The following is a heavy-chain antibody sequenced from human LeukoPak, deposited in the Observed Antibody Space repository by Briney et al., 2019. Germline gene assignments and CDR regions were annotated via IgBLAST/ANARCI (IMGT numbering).Heavy chain of an antibody. CDR1: EYTFTAYD. CDR3: ARVKGSSSWALLFEY. CDR2: MNPNSGNT. V-gene: IGHV1-8*01. D-gene: IGHD6-13*01. Sequence: SVKVSCKASEYTFTAYDINWVRQATGQGLEWMGWMNPNSGNTGYAQKFQGRVTMTRNTSINTAYMELSSLRSEDTAVYYCARVKGSSSWALLFEYWGQGTMVTVSS. J-gene: IGHJ4*02.